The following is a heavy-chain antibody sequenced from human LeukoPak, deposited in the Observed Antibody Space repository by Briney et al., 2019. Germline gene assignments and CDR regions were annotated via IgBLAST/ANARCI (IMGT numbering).Heavy chain of an antibody. CDR3: ARGAAWIFGVVPGYGAFDI. CDR2: IKQDGSEK. CDR1: GFTFSSYW. Sequence: PGGSLRLSCVASGFTFSSYWMSWVRQAPGKGLEWVANIKQDGSEKYYVDSVKGRFTISRDNAKNSLYLQMNSLRAEDTAVYYCARGAAWIFGVVPGYGAFDIWGQGTMVTVSS. D-gene: IGHD3-3*01. J-gene: IGHJ3*02. V-gene: IGHV3-7*01.